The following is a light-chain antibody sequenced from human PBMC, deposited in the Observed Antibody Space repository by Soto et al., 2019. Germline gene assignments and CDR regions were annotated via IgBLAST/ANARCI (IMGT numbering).Light chain of an antibody. CDR1: SSDVGGYNY. Sequence: QSALTQPRSVSGSPGQSVTISCTGTSSDVGGYNYVSWYQQHPGKAPKLMIYDVSKRPSGVPDLFSGSKSGTTASLTISGLQAEDEDDYYCCSYAGSYTWVFGGGTKVTVL. J-gene: IGLJ3*02. V-gene: IGLV2-11*01. CDR2: DVS. CDR3: CSYAGSYTWV.